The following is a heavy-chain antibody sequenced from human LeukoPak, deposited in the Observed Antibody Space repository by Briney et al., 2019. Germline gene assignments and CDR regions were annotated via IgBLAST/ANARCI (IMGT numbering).Heavy chain of an antibody. CDR2: ISAYNGDT. CDR1: GYTFSSYG. D-gene: IGHD3-10*01. CDR3: ARDTFGELYKWFDP. J-gene: IGHJ5*02. Sequence: ASVKVSCKASGYTFSSYGISWLRPAPGQGPAWMGWISAYNGDTNYAQKFQGRVSMTTDTSTSTAYMELRSLRSDDTAVYYCARDTFGELYKWFDPWGQGTLVTVSS. V-gene: IGHV1-18*01.